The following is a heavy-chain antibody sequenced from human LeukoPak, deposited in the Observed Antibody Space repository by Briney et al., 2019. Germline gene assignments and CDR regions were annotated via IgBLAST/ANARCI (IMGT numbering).Heavy chain of an antibody. D-gene: IGHD2-15*01. V-gene: IGHV4-59*01. CDR3: ARVGDCSGGSCYSPSGYFQH. CDR1: GGSISSYY. CDR2: IYYSGST. J-gene: IGHJ1*01. Sequence: PSETLSLTCTVSGGSISSYYWSWIRQPPGKGLEWIGYIYYSGSTNYNPSLKSRVTISVDTSKNQFSLKLSSVTAADTAVYYCARVGDCSGGSCYSPSGYFQHWGQGTQVTVSS.